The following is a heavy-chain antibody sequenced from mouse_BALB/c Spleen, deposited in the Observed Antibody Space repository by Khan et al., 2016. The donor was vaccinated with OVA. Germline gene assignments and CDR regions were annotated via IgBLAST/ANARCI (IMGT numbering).Heavy chain of an antibody. Sequence: EVKLLESGGGLVQPGGSLNLSCAASGFDFSRYWMSWARQAPGKGQEWIGEINPGSSTINYTPSLKDKFIISRDNAKNTLYLQMSKVRSEDTALYYCARYWDYDGAMDYWGQGTSVTVSS. CDR1: GFDFSRYW. V-gene: IGHV4-2*02. CDR3: ARYWDYDGAMDY. J-gene: IGHJ4*01. CDR2: INPGSSTI. D-gene: IGHD2-4*01.